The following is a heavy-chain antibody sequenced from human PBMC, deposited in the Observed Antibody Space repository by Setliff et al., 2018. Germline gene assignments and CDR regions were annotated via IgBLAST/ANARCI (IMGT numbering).Heavy chain of an antibody. V-gene: IGHV4-59*01. CDR1: GGSINTYY. D-gene: IGHD3-3*02. Sequence: PSETLSLTCTVSGGSINTYYWSWIRQPPGKGLEWIGYIYYSGSTNYNPSLKSRVTISVDTSKNQFSLKLSSVTAADTAVYYCARDGLGAFSLRSMDVWGKGTTVTVSS. CDR2: IYYSGST. J-gene: IGHJ6*04. CDR3: ARDGLGAFSLRSMDV.